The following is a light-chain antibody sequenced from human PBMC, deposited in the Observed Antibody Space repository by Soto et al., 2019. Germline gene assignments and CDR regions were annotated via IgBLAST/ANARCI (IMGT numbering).Light chain of an antibody. V-gene: IGLV1-51*02. CDR1: SSNIGRTS. CDR3: GTWDSNLSADI. CDR2: ENN. J-gene: IGLJ1*01. Sequence: QSVLTQPPSVSAAPGQTVTISCSGSSSNIGRTSVSWYQQLPETAPRLLIYENNKRPSGIPDRFSGSKSGTSATLVITGLHTGDEADYFCGTWDSNLSADIFGTGTKVTVL.